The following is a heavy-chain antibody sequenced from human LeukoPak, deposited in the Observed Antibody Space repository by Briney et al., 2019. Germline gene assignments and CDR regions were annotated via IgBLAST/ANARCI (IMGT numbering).Heavy chain of an antibody. CDR2: ISYDGSNK. CDR3: ARDQGSGWYLGGLTWFDP. CDR1: GFTFSSYA. V-gene: IGHV3-30*04. J-gene: IGHJ5*02. Sequence: GGSLRLSCAASGFTFSSYAMHWVRQAPGKGLEWVAVISYDGSNKYYADSVKGRFTISRDNAKNSLYLQMNSLRAEDTAVYYCARDQGSGWYLGGLTWFDPWGQGTLVTVSS. D-gene: IGHD6-19*01.